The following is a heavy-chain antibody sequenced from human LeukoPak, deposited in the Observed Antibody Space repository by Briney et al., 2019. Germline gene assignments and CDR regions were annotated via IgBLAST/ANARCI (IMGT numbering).Heavy chain of an antibody. CDR3: ASNTGTVFDY. V-gene: IGHV4-59*01. CDR2: VYYSGST. Sequence: SETLSLTCTVSGDFITAYYWSWIRQPPGKGLEWIGYVYYSGSTEYNPSLRSRVTISLEMSKRQFSLNLTSVTAADTAVYYCASNTGTVFDYWGQGALVTVSS. J-gene: IGHJ4*02. D-gene: IGHD7-27*01. CDR1: GDFITAYY.